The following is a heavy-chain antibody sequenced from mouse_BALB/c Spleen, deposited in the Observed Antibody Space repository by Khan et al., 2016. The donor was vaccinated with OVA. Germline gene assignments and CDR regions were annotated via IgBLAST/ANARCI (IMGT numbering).Heavy chain of an antibody. D-gene: IGHD2-4*01. V-gene: IGHV3-2*02. J-gene: IGHJ3*01. CDR3: ARKDYNDYDPFPY. CDR1: GYSITSEYT. CDR2: ISYSGNT. Sequence: EVQLLETGPGLVKPSQSLSLTCTVTGYSITSEYTWNWIRQFPGNKLEWMGFISYSGNTRYNPSLKSRISITRDTSKNQFFLQLNSVTSEDTATYYCARKDYNDYDPFPYWGQGTLVTVSA.